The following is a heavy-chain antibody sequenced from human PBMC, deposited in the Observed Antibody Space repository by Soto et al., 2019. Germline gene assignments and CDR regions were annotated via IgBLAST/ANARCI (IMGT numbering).Heavy chain of an antibody. D-gene: IGHD2-2*01. CDR2: IYPGDSDT. J-gene: IGHJ4*02. V-gene: IGHV5-51*01. CDR3: ARQRVSWVVPAAMDGLEVDY. Sequence: LGESLKISCKGSGYSFTSYWIGWVRQMPGKGLEWMGIIYPGDSDTRYSPSFQGQVTISADKSISTAYLQWSSLKAPDTAMYYCARQRVSWVVPAAMDGLEVDYWGQGTLVTVSS. CDR1: GYSFTSYW.